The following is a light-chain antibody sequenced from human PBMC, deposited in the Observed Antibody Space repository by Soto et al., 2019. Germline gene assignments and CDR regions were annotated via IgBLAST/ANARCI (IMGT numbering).Light chain of an antibody. J-gene: IGKJ1*01. V-gene: IGKV3-15*01. CDR2: GAS. CDR1: QSVSSN. CDR3: QHYIDWRRT. Sequence: EIVMTQSPATLSVSPGERATLSCRASQSVSSNLAWYQQKPGQAPRLLIYGASTRATGIPARFSDSGSGTEFPLTISSLQSEDFAVYYCQHYIDWRRTFGQGTKVEIK.